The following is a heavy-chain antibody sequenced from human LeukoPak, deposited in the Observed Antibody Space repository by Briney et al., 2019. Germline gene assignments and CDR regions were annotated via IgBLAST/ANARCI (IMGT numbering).Heavy chain of an antibody. J-gene: IGHJ6*03. CDR1: GYTFTGYD. D-gene: IGHD5-18*01. V-gene: IGHV1-8*01. CDR2: MNPNSGNT. CDR3: ARGRRYSYGYYYYYYYMDV. Sequence: ASVKVSCKASGYTFTGYDINWVRQATGQGLEWMGWMNPNSGNTGYAQKFQGRVTMTRNTSISTAYMELSSLRSEDTAVYYCARGRRYSYGYYYYYYYMDVWGKGTTVTVSS.